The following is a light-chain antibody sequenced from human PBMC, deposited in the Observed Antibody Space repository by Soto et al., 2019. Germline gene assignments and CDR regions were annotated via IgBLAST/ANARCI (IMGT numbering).Light chain of an antibody. Sequence: QSVLTQPPSVSGAPGQRVTISCTGSSSNIGAGYDVHWYQQLPGTAPKLLIYGNSNRPSGVPDRFSGSKSGTSASLAITGIQAEDEADYYCQSYDSSQSASGVYGGGTKVTVL. V-gene: IGLV1-40*01. CDR3: QSYDSSQSASGV. CDR2: GNS. J-gene: IGLJ2*01. CDR1: SSNIGAGYD.